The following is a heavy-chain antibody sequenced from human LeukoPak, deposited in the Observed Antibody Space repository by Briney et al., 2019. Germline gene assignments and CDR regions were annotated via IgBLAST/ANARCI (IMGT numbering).Heavy chain of an antibody. CDR1: GGSIISYY. CDR3: ARGAALNWFDP. Sequence: PSETLSLTCTVSGGSIISYYWSWIRQPPGKGLEWIGYIYYSGSTNYNPSLKSRVTISVDTSKNQFSLKLSSVTAADTAVYYCARGAALNWFDPWGQGTLVTVSS. V-gene: IGHV4-59*01. J-gene: IGHJ5*02. CDR2: IYYSGST. D-gene: IGHD6-6*01.